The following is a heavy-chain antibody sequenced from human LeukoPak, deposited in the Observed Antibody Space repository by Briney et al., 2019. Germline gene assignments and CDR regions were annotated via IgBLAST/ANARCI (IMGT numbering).Heavy chain of an antibody. V-gene: IGHV3-48*01. Sequence: GGSLRLSCAASGFTFSNYNMNWVRQAPGNGLEWVSYISAGGNDIYYADSVKGRFTISRDNAKNSLYLQMNSLSADDTAVYYCVSALIVATVYWGPGTLVTVSS. CDR1: GFTFSNYN. J-gene: IGHJ4*02. CDR2: ISAGGNDI. D-gene: IGHD5-12*01. CDR3: VSALIVATVY.